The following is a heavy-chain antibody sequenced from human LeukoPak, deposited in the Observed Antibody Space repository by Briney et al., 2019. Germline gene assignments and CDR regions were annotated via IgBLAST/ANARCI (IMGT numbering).Heavy chain of an antibody. CDR2: ISGSGGST. Sequence: PGGSLRLSCAASGFTFSSYAMSWVRQAPGKGLEWVSAISGSGGSTYYADSVKGRFTISRDNSKNTLYLQMNSLRAEDTAVYYCAKDPEVLVLRYFVPRIYWGQGTLVTVSS. J-gene: IGHJ4*02. CDR1: GFTFSSYA. D-gene: IGHD3-9*01. V-gene: IGHV3-23*01. CDR3: AKDPEVLVLRYFVPRIY.